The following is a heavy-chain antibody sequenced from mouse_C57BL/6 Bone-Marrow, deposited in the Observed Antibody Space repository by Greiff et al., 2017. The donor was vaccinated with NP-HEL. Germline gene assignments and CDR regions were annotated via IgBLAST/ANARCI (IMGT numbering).Heavy chain of an antibody. CDR1: GYTFTDYY. J-gene: IGHJ4*01. V-gene: IGHV1-26*01. D-gene: IGHD1-1*01. CDR2: INPNNGGT. Sequence: VQLQHSGPELVKPGASVKISCKASGYTFTDYYMNWVKQSHGKSLEWIGDINPNNGGTSYNQQFKGHATLTVDKSSSTAYMERRSLTSEDSAVYYCARVTTVVAPYYYARDYWGQGTSVTVSS. CDR3: ARVTTVVAPYYYARDY.